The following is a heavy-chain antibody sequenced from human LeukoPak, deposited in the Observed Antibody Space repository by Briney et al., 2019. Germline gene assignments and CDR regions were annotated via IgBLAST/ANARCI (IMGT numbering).Heavy chain of an antibody. CDR3: AREGYDSSGFNIN. V-gene: IGHV4-61*08. CDR2: IYYSGST. J-gene: IGHJ4*02. CDR1: GGSISSGGYS. D-gene: IGHD3-22*01. Sequence: SETLSLTCAVSGGSISSGGYSWSWIRQPPGKGLEWIGYIYYSGSTNYNPSLKSRVTISVDTSKNQFSLKLSSVTAADTAVYYCAREGYDSSGFNINWGQGTLVTVSS.